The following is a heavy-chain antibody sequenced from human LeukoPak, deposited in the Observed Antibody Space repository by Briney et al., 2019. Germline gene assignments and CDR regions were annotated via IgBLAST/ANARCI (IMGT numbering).Heavy chain of an antibody. CDR2: ISSSSSYI. J-gene: IGHJ5*02. CDR1: GFTFSSYS. V-gene: IGHV3-21*01. D-gene: IGHD3-9*01. Sequence: GGSLRLSCAASGFTFSSYSMNWVRQAPGKGLEWVSSISSSSSYIYYADSVKGRFTISRDNAKDSLYLQMNSLRAEDTAVYYCARGLRYFDWLPSAWGQGTLVTVSS. CDR3: ARGLRYFDWLPSA.